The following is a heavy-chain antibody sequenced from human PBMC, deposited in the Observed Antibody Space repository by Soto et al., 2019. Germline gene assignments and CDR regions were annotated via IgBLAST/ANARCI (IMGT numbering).Heavy chain of an antibody. D-gene: IGHD2-21*01. CDR1: GFTFSVYD. CDR2: ISGGSSVT. Sequence: FLRLSRTGSGFTFSVYDMHWVRQAPGKGLEWVSTISGGSSVTYYGDSVKGRFTISRDNAKKTLFLELNRLSAEDTATYYCAKGRSKNSYYPCDFWGQGSQVSVSS. CDR3: AKGRSKNSYYPCDF. V-gene: IGHV3-23*01. J-gene: IGHJ4*02.